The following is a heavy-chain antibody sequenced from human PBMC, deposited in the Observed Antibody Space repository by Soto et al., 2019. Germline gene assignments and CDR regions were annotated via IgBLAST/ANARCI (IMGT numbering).Heavy chain of an antibody. Sequence: QVQLQESGPGLVKPPETLSLTCTVSGDSFRGYYWSWIRQPAGKGVEWIGRVYTSGNTDYNPSLKGRVHVSVDTSKNQFSLKLRSLTAGDTAVYYWAREVRETVRDGYWCDPWGQGALVTVSS. CDR3: AREVRETVRDGYWCDP. V-gene: IGHV4-4*07. CDR2: VYTSGNT. CDR1: GDSFRGYY. J-gene: IGHJ5*02. D-gene: IGHD2-21*02.